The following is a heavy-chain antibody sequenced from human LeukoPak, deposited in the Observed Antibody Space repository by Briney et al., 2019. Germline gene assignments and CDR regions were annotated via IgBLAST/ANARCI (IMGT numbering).Heavy chain of an antibody. V-gene: IGHV3-30*09. CDR1: AFTFSDYP. CDR2: IAHDGSYE. Sequence: GGSLRLSCVTSAFTFSDYPMHWVRQAPGKGLEWVAVIAHDGSYEFHADSVEGRFAISRDNSKNTLYLQMSSLRVEDTALYYCAREGGFGDRGSFGLDVWGKGTRSPSPQ. J-gene: IGHJ6*04. CDR3: AREGGFGDRGSFGLDV. D-gene: IGHD2-21*02.